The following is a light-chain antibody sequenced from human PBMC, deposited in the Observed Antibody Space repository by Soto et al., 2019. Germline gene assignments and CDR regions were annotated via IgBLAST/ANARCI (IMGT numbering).Light chain of an antibody. CDR3: LQTYSVPWT. J-gene: IGKJ1*01. Sequence: DIQMTQSPSSLSASIVDRVTITCRASHTISSNLNWYQQKPGKAPQLLIYAASSVPSGVPPRFSGRGSGTEFTLTVSSLQSEDFATYYCLQTYSVPWTFGHGTKVEIK. CDR1: HTISSN. CDR2: AAS. V-gene: IGKV1-39*01.